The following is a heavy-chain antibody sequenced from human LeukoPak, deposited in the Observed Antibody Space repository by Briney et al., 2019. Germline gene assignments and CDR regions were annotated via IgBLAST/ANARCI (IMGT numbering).Heavy chain of an antibody. V-gene: IGHV4-59*08. CDR1: GGSISSYY. J-gene: IGHJ4*02. D-gene: IGHD6-13*01. Sequence: SETLSLTCTVSGGSISSYYWSWIRQPPGKGLEWIGYIYYSGSTNYNPSLKSRVTISVDTSKNQFSLKLSSVTAADTAVYYCAGAAGPDYWGQGTLVTVSS. CDR2: IYYSGST. CDR3: AGAAGPDY.